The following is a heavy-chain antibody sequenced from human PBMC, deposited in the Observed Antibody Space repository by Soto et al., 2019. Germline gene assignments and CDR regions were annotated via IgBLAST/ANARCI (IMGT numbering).Heavy chain of an antibody. CDR3: AKDRHSYGSVFDY. D-gene: IGHD5-18*01. Sequence: GSLRLSCAASGFTFSSYAMSWVRQAPGKGLEWVSAISGSGGSTYYADSVRGRFTISRDNSKNTLYLQMNSLRAEDTALYYCAKDRHSYGSVFDYWGQGTLVTVSS. CDR1: GFTFSSYA. CDR2: ISGSGGST. J-gene: IGHJ4*02. V-gene: IGHV3-23*01.